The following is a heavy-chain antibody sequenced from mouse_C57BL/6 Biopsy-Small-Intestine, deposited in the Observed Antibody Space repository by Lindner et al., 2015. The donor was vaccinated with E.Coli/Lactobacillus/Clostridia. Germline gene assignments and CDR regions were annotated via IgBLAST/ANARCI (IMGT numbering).Heavy chain of an antibody. J-gene: IGHJ3*01. V-gene: IGHV1-85*01. CDR2: IYPRDGST. CDR3: ARRYGSSWSWFAY. CDR1: GYTFTSYD. D-gene: IGHD1-1*01. Sequence: VQLQESGPELVKPGASVKLSCKASGYTFTSYDISRVKQRPGQGLEWIGWIYPRDGSTKYNDKFKGKATLTVDTSSSTAYMEVHSLTSEDSAVYFCARRYGSSWSWFAYWGQGTLVTVSA.